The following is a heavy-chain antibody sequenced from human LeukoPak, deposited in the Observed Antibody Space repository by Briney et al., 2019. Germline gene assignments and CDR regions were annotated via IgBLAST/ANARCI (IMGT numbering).Heavy chain of an antibody. D-gene: IGHD6-19*01. CDR1: GGSISSSSYY. V-gene: IGHV4-39*01. J-gene: IGHJ5*02. CDR2: IYYSGST. Sequence: SSETLSLTCTVSGGSISSSSYYWGWIRQPPGKGLEWIGSIYYSGSTYYNPSLKSRVTISVDTSKNQFSLKLSSVTAADTAVYYCARHLNSSGWYRGHWFDPWGQGTLVTVSS. CDR3: ARHLNSSGWYRGHWFDP.